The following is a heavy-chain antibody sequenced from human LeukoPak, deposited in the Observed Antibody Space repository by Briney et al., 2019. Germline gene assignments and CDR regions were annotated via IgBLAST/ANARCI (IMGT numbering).Heavy chain of an antibody. J-gene: IGHJ4*02. V-gene: IGHV3-21*01. CDR2: ISSSSSYI. Sequence: GGSLRLSCAASGFTLSSYSMNWVRQAPGKGLEWVSSISSSSSYIYYADSVKGRFTISRDNAKNSLYLQMNSLRAEDTAVYYCAREGGYSGYDLDYWGQGTLVTVSS. D-gene: IGHD5-12*01. CDR1: GFTLSSYS. CDR3: AREGGYSGYDLDY.